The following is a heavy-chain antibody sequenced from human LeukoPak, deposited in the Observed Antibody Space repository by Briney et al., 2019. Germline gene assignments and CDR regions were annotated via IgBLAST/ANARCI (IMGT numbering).Heavy chain of an antibody. D-gene: IGHD1-14*01. V-gene: IGHV3-21*01. CDR3: VYGENRGY. J-gene: IGHJ4*02. CDR1: GLTFSSYA. Sequence: KPGGSLRLSCAASGLTFSSYAMSWVRQAPGQGLEWVSSISSSSSNTHYADSVKGRFTISRDNAKNSLYLQMNSLRDEDTAVYYCVYGENRGYWGQGTLVTVSS. CDR2: ISSSSSNT.